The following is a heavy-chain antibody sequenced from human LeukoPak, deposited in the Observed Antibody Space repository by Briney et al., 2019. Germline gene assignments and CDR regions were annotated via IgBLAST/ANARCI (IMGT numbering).Heavy chain of an antibody. D-gene: IGHD3-22*01. Sequence: PSRSLRLSCAASGFTFDDYAMHWVRQAPGKGLEWVSGISWNSGSIGYADSVKGRFTISRDNAKNSLYLQMNSLRAEDTALYYCAKGLTYYYDSSGYLFDYWGQGTLVTVSS. CDR2: ISWNSGSI. V-gene: IGHV3-9*01. J-gene: IGHJ4*02. CDR1: GFTFDDYA. CDR3: AKGLTYYYDSSGYLFDY.